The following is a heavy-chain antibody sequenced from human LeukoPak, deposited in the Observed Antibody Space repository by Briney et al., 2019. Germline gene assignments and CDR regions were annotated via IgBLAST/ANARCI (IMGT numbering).Heavy chain of an antibody. D-gene: IGHD6-13*01. V-gene: IGHV4-39*01. Sequence: SETLSLTCTVSGGSISSSSYYWGWIRQPPGKGLEWIGSIYYSGSTYYNPSLKSRVTISVDTSKNQLSLKLSSVTAADTAVYYCARPYSSWYYYFDYWGQGTLVTVSS. CDR2: IYYSGST. CDR1: GGSISSSSYY. J-gene: IGHJ4*02. CDR3: ARPYSSWYYYFDY.